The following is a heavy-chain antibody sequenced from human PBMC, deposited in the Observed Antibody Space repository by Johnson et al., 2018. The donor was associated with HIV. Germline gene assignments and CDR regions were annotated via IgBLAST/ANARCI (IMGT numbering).Heavy chain of an antibody. Sequence: VQLVESGGGMIRPGGSLRLSCAASGFTFNTYGMSWVRQPPGKGLEWVSLITFTGGDTAYSDSVKGRFTISRDNAKNSLYLQMNSLSAEDTALYYCAREPQLDSGSHSVAFDIGGQGTMVTVSS. CDR3: AREPQLDSGSHSVAFDI. CDR1: GFTFNTYG. V-gene: IGHV3-20*04. CDR2: ITFTGGDT. J-gene: IGHJ3*02. D-gene: IGHD1-26*01.